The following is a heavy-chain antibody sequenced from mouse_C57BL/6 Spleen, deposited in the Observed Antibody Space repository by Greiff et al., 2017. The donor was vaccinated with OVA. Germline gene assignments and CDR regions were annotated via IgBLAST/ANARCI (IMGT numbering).Heavy chain of an antibody. Sequence: EVQLQQSGPELVKPGASVKISCKASGYTFTDYYMNWVKQSHGKSLEWIGDINPNNGGTSYNQKFKGKATLTVDKSSSTAYMELRSLTSEDSAVYYCARMRNYYGSRIYAMDYWGQGTSVTVSS. CDR1: GYTFTDYY. D-gene: IGHD1-1*01. V-gene: IGHV1-26*01. J-gene: IGHJ4*01. CDR3: ARMRNYYGSRIYAMDY. CDR2: INPNNGGT.